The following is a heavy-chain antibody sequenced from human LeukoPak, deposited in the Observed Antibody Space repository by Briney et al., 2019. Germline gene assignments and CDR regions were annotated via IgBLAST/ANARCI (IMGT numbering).Heavy chain of an antibody. Sequence: ASVKVSCKASGYTFTSYYMHWVRQAPGQGLEWMGIINPSGGSTSYAQKFQGRVTMTRDTSTSTVYMELSSLRSEDTAVYYCARDCNPTWLEPNAFDIWGQGTMVTVSS. D-gene: IGHD2/OR15-2a*01. CDR1: GYTFTSYY. CDR2: INPSGGST. J-gene: IGHJ3*02. CDR3: ARDCNPTWLEPNAFDI. V-gene: IGHV1-46*01.